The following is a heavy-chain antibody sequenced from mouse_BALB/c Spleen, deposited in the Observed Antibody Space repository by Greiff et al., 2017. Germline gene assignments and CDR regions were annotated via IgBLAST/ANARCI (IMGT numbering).Heavy chain of an antibody. Sequence: VQLQQSAAELARPGASVKMSCKASGYTFTSYTMHWVKQRPGQGLEWIGYINPSSGYTEYNQKFKDKTTLTADKSSSTAYMQLSSLTSEDSAVYYCARGRTMITTSYAMDDWGQGTSVTVSS. CDR1: GYTFTSYT. CDR3: ARGRTMITTSYAMDD. CDR2: INPSSGYT. D-gene: IGHD2-4*01. J-gene: IGHJ4*01. V-gene: IGHV1-4*02.